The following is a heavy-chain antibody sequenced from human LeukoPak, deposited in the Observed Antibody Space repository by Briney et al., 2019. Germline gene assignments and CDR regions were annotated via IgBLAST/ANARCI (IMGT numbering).Heavy chain of an antibody. CDR2: IYHSGST. CDR3: ARRTPAAGYFDY. Sequence: PSETLSLTCTVSGYFISSGYYWGWIRQPPGKGLEWIGSIYHSGSTYYNPSLQSRVIVSLDRSKNQFSLKLTSVTAADTAVYYCARRTPAAGYFDYWGQGTLVTVSS. CDR1: GYFISSGYY. J-gene: IGHJ4*02. V-gene: IGHV4-38-2*02.